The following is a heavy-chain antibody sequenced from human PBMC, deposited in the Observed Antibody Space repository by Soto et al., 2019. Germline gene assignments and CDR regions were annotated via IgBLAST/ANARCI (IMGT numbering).Heavy chain of an antibody. Sequence: QVQLVQSGAEVKKPGSSVKVSCKASGGTFSSYAISWVRQAPGQGLEWMGGIIPIFGTANYAQKFQGRVTIAADESTSTAYMELSSLRSEDTAVYYWARVLELGIGGYYGMDVWGQGTTVTVSS. CDR1: GGTFSSYA. J-gene: IGHJ6*02. D-gene: IGHD1-7*01. CDR2: IIPIFGTA. V-gene: IGHV1-69*12. CDR3: ARVLELGIGGYYGMDV.